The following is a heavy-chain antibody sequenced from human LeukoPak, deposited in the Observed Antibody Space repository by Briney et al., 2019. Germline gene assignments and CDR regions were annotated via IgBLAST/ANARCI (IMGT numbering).Heavy chain of an antibody. D-gene: IGHD1-26*01. V-gene: IGHV4-59*01. CDR3: AASRMGATPDYYYYYYMDV. J-gene: IGHJ6*03. CDR1: GGSISSYY. CDR2: IYYSGST. Sequence: PSETLSLTCTVSGGSISSYYWSWIRQPPGKGLEWIGYIYYSGSTNYNPSLKSRVTISVDTSKNQFSLKLSSVTAADTAVYYCAASRMGATPDYYYYYYMDVWGKGTTVTVSS.